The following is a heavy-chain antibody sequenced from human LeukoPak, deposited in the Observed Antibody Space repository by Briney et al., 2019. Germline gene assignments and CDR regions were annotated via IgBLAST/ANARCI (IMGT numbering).Heavy chain of an antibody. Sequence: PGGSLRLSCAASGFTFRHHAMSWVRQAPGKGLEWVSAISDTGGSTYYADSVKGRFTISRDNSKNTLYLQMNSLRAEDTAIYYCAKGSRSARPYYFDYWGQGTLVTVSS. CDR1: GFTFRHHA. D-gene: IGHD6-6*01. J-gene: IGHJ4*02. CDR2: ISDTGGST. V-gene: IGHV3-23*01. CDR3: AKGSRSARPYYFDY.